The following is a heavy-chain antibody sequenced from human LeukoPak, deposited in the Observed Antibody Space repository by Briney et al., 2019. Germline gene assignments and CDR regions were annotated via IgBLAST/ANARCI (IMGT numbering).Heavy chain of an antibody. D-gene: IGHD3-22*01. J-gene: IGHJ4*02. CDR3: ARHPRWVRGYDSSGYYWPLFDY. CDR2: IYYSGST. CDR1: GGSISSGGYY. Sequence: SQTLSLTCTVSGGSISSGGYYWSWIRQHPGKGLEWIAYIYYSGSTYYNPSLKSRVTISVDTSKNQFSLKLSSVTAADTAVYYCARHPRWVRGYDSSGYYWPLFDYWGQGTLVTVSS. V-gene: IGHV4-31*03.